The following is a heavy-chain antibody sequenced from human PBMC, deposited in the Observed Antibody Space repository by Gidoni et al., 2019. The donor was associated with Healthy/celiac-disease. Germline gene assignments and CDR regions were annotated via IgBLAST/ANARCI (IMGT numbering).Heavy chain of an antibody. CDR1: GFTFSSYA. J-gene: IGHJ3*02. CDR3: AKACRHSSSSGVRGDAFDI. CDR2: ISGRGGST. Sequence: EVQLLESGGGLVQPGGSLRLSCAASGFTFSSYAMSWGRQAPGKGLEWVSAISGRGGSTDYADSVKGRFTISRDNSNNTLHLQMNSLRAEDTAVYYCAKACRHSSSSGVRGDAFDIWGQGTMVTASS. D-gene: IGHD6-6*01. V-gene: IGHV3-23*01.